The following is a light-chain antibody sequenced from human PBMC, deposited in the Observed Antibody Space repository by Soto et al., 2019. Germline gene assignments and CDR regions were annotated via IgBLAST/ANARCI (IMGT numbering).Light chain of an antibody. V-gene: IGLV1-47*01. CDR3: AAWDDSLSGVL. CDR1: SSNIGSNY. Sequence: QSVLTQPPSASGTPGQRLTISCSGSSSNIGSNYVYWYQQFPGTAPKLLIYRNSERPSGVPDRFSASKSGTSASLAISGLRSEDEADYYCAAWDDSLSGVLFGGGTELTVL. J-gene: IGLJ2*01. CDR2: RNS.